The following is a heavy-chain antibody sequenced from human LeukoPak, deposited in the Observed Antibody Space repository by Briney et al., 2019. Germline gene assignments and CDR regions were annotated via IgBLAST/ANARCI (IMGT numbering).Heavy chain of an antibody. V-gene: IGHV3-7*01. Sequence: LAGGSLRLSCAASGFTFSSYWMSWVRQAPGKGLEWVANIKQDGSEKYYVDSVKGRFTISRDNAKNSLYLQMNSLRAEDTAVYYCASLYGSGPNWFDPWGQGTLVTVSS. D-gene: IGHD3-10*01. CDR3: ASLYGSGPNWFDP. J-gene: IGHJ5*02. CDR1: GFTFSSYW. CDR2: IKQDGSEK.